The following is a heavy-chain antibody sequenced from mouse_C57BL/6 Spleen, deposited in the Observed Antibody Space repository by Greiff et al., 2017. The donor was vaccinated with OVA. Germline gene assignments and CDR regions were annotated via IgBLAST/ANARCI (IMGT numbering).Heavy chain of an antibody. CDR1: GFTFSSYS. CDR2: ISTGGDYI. J-gene: IGHJ2*01. D-gene: IGHD1-1*01. V-gene: IGHV5-9-1*02. CDR3: TSDQDGSSSSTFDY. Sequence: EVLLVQSGDGLVKPGGSLKLSCAASGFTFSSYSMSWVRQTPEKGLEWVAYISTGGDYIYYTDTVKGRFTITRDNATNTLYLQMSSLTSEDTAVYYCTSDQDGSSSSTFDYWGKGTTVTVSS.